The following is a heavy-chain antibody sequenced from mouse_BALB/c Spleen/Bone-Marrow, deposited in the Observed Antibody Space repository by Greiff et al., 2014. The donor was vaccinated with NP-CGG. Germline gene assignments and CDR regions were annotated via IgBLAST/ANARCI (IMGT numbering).Heavy chain of an antibody. CDR1: GYAFTNYL. Sequence: VMLVESGDELVRPGTSVKVSCKASGYAFTNYLIEWFKQRPGQGLEWIGRINPGIGGTTYNAKFKGKATLTADKSSTTAYMQHSSLTSDDSAVYFCARFTRDYWGQGTTLTVSS. CDR2: INPGIGGT. CDR3: ARFTRDY. J-gene: IGHJ2*01. V-gene: IGHV1-54*01.